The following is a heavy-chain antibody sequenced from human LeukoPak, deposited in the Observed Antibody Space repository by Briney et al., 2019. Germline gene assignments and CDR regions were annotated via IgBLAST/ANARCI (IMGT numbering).Heavy chain of an antibody. CDR1: GGSISSSSYY. J-gene: IGHJ5*02. D-gene: IGHD3-10*01. CDR3: ARGSPWRYYGSAPGGGFDP. Sequence: SETLSLTCTVSGGSISSSSYYWGWIRQPPGKELEWIGSIYYSGSTYYNPSLKSRVTISVDTSKNQFSLKLSSVTAADTAVYYCARGSPWRYYGSAPGGGFDPWGQGTLVTVSS. CDR2: IYYSGST. V-gene: IGHV4-39*07.